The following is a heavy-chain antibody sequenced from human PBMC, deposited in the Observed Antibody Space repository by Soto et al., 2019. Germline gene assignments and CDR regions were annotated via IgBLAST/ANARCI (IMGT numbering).Heavy chain of an antibody. CDR1: GYSFTSYW. V-gene: IGHV5-51*01. CDR2: IYPGDSDT. CDR3: ARLLPYGDYYYYYDMDV. J-gene: IGHJ6*02. D-gene: IGHD4-17*01. Sequence: GESLKISCKGSGYSFTSYWIGWVRQMPGKGLEWMGIIYPGDSDTRYSPSFQGQVTISADKSISTAYLQWSSLKASDTAMYYCARLLPYGDYYYYYDMDVWGQGTTVTVSS.